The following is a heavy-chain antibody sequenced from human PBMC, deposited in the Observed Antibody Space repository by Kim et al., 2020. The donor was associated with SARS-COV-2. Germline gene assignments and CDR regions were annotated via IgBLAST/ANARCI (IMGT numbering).Heavy chain of an antibody. J-gene: IGHJ6*02. CDR2: ISYDGSNK. CDR3: AKESGSGSYYAWTYYAYGVDV. Sequence: GGSLRLSCAASGFTFSSSGMHWVRQAPGKGLAWLAVISYDGSNKYYPDSVKGRFTISRANSKNTLYLHMNSLRAEDTAVYYCAKESGSGSYYAWTYYAYGVDVWRQGTTVTVSS. CDR1: GFTFSSSG. V-gene: IGHV3-30*18. D-gene: IGHD3-10*01.